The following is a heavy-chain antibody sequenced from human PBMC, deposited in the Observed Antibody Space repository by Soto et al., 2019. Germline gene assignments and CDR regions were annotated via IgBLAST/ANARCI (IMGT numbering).Heavy chain of an antibody. CDR2: IYYSGGT. J-gene: IGHJ6*02. Sequence: SETLSLTCTVSGGSISSGGYYWSWIRQHPGKGLEWIGYIYYSGGTYYNPSLKSRVTISVDTSKNQFSLKLSSVTAADTAVYYCARGGSGSYYSTYYYGMDVWGQGTTVTVSS. V-gene: IGHV4-31*03. CDR1: GGSISSGGYY. D-gene: IGHD3-10*01. CDR3: ARGGSGSYYSTYYYGMDV.